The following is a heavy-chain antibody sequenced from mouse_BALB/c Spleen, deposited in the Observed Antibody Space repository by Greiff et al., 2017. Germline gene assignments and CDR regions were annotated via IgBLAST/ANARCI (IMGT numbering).Heavy chain of an antibody. D-gene: IGHD2-3*01. V-gene: IGHV5-6-4*01. CDR3: TRGLYDGYLYAMDY. CDR2: ISSGGSYT. J-gene: IGHJ4*01. Sequence: EVQLQESGGGLVKPGGSLKLSCAASGFTFSSYTMSWVRQTPEKRLEWVATISSGGSYTYYPDSVKGRFTISRDNAKNTLYLQMSSLKSEDTAMYYCTRGLYDGYLYAMDYWGQGTSVTVSS. CDR1: GFTFSSYT.